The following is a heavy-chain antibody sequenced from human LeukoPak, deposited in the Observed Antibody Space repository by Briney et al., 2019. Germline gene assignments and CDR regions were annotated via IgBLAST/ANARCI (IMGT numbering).Heavy chain of an antibody. Sequence: SETLSLTCTVSGGSISSYYWSWIRQPPGKGLEWIGYIYYSGSTNYNPSLKSRVTISVDTSKNQFSLKLSSVTAADTAVYYCAKDRRGATDYWGQGTLVTVSS. J-gene: IGHJ4*02. CDR2: IYYSGST. V-gene: IGHV4-59*01. CDR1: GGSISSYY. CDR3: AKDRRGATDY. D-gene: IGHD5-12*01.